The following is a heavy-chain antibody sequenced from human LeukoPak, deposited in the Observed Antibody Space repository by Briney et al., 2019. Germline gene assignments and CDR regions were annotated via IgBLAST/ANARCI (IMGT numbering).Heavy chain of an antibody. CDR2: IRNDGSGQ. J-gene: IGHJ6*03. CDR1: GFTFSRHG. Sequence: GGSLRLSCAASGFTFSRHGMHWVRQAPGKGLDWVAFIRNDGSGQYYRDSVTGRFTISRDDSKNALNLQMNSLRPEDTAVYYCAKGVGGSANYYYMDVWGKGTTVTVSS. D-gene: IGHD3-10*01. V-gene: IGHV3-30*02. CDR3: AKGVGGSANYYYMDV.